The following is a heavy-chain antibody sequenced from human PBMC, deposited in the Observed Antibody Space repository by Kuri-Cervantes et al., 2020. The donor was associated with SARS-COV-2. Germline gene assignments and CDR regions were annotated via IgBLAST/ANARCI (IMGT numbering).Heavy chain of an antibody. J-gene: IGHJ3*02. D-gene: IGHD1-26*01. Sequence: LSLTCAASGFTFSSYGMHWVRQAPGKGLEWVAVIWYDGSNKYYADSVKGRFTISRGNSKNTLYLQMNSLRAEDTAVYYCARGAVGATSLGAFDIWGQGTMVTVSS. CDR1: GFTFSSYG. V-gene: IGHV3-33*01. CDR3: ARGAVGATSLGAFDI. CDR2: IWYDGSNK.